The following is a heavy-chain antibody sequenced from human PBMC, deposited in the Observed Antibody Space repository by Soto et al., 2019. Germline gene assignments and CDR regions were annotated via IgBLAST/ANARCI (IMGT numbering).Heavy chain of an antibody. V-gene: IGHV2-70*11. Sequence: SGPTLVKPTQTLTLTCTFSGFSLSTSGMCVSWIRQPPGKALEWLARIDWDDDKYYSTSLKTRLTISKDTSKNQVVLTMTNMDPVDTATYYCARIRHFWSGYRAFDIWGQGTMVTVSS. CDR1: GFSLSTSGMC. CDR3: ARIRHFWSGYRAFDI. J-gene: IGHJ3*02. CDR2: IDWDDDK. D-gene: IGHD3-3*01.